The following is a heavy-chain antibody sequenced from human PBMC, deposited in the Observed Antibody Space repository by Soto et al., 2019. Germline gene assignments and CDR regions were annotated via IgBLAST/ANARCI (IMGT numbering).Heavy chain of an antibody. V-gene: IGHV1-46*01. D-gene: IGHD2-21*02. J-gene: IGHJ6*02. CDR2: INPSGGST. Sequence: ASVKVSCKASGYTFTSYYMHWVRQAPGQGLEWMGIINPSGGSTSYAQKFQGRVTMTRDTSTSTVYMELSSLRSEDTAVYYCARVYCGGDCYARTYYYCGMDVWGQGTTVTVSS. CDR3: ARVYCGGDCYARTYYYCGMDV. CDR1: GYTFTSYY.